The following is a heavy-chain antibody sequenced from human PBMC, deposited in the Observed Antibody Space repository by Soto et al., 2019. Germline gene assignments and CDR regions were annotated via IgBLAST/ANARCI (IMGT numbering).Heavy chain of an antibody. CDR3: AKGAVATTGPFDY. V-gene: IGHV3-9*01. D-gene: IGHD1-1*01. J-gene: IGHJ4*02. Sequence: EVQLVESGGGLVQPGRSLRLSCAASGFTFDDYATHWVRPAPGKGLEWVSGISWNSGSIGYADSVKGRFTISRDNAKNSLYLQMNSLRAEDTALYYCAKGAVATTGPFDYWGKGTLVTVSS. CDR1: GFTFDDYA. CDR2: ISWNSGSI.